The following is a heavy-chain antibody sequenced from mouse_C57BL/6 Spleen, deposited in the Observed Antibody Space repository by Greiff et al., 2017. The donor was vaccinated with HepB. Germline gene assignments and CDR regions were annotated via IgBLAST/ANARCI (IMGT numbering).Heavy chain of an antibody. D-gene: IGHD1-1*01. Sequence: EVQLVESGGGLVKPGGSLKLSCAASGFTFSSYAMSWVRQTPEKRLEWVATISDGGSYTYYPDNVKGRFTISRANAKNNLYLQMSHLKSEDTAMYYCARDQENYGSSYDYWGQGTTLTVSS. CDR2: ISDGGSYT. CDR1: GFTFSSYA. J-gene: IGHJ2*01. V-gene: IGHV5-4*01. CDR3: ARDQENYGSSYDY.